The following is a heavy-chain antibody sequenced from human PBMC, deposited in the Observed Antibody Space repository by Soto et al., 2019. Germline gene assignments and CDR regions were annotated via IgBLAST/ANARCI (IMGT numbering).Heavy chain of an antibody. CDR2: INSDGSTT. J-gene: IGHJ4*02. V-gene: IGHV3-74*01. CDR1: GFTFSSNW. CDR3: ARDVQFSFDY. Sequence: GGSLRLSCAASGFTFSSNWMHWVRQAPGKGLVWVSHINSDGSTTTYMDSVKGRFTITRDNAKNTLYLQMNSLRAEDAAVYYCARDVQFSFDYWGQGTLVTVSS.